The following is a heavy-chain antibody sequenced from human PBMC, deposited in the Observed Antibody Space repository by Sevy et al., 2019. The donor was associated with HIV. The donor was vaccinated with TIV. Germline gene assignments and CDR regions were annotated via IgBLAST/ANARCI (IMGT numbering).Heavy chain of an antibody. CDR2: ISYDGSIK. V-gene: IGHV3-30*03. J-gene: IGHJ6*02. CDR3: ARDCSSASCLWGMDV. Sequence: GGSLRLSCAASRFTFSGYAMHWVRQAPGQGLKWVAAISYDGSIKYYADSVKGRFTISRDNAKTSLFLQMNSLRGEDTAVYYCARDCSSASCLWGMDVWGQRTTVTDSS. CDR1: RFTFSGYA. D-gene: IGHD2-2*01.